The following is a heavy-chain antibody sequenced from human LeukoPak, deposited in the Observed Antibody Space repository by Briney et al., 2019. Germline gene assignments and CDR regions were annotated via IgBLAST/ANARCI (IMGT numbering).Heavy chain of an antibody. CDR3: ARFGGGAAKDDRLDY. V-gene: IGHV1-69*13. CDR2: IIPVFGTS. Sequence: GASVKVSCKASGGTFSSYAINWVRQAPGQGLEWMGGIIPVFGTSNYAQKFQGRVTITADESTRTAYMELSSLRSEDTAMYYCARFGGGAAKDDRLDYWGQGTLVTVSS. CDR1: GGTFSSYA. D-gene: IGHD3-16*01. J-gene: IGHJ4*02.